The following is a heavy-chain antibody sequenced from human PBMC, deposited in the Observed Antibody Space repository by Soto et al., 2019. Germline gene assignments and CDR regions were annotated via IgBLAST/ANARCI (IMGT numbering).Heavy chain of an antibody. J-gene: IGHJ6*02. CDR1: GGSISSSNW. D-gene: IGHD1-26*01. V-gene: IGHV4-4*02. CDR3: ARGSGSYYYGMDV. CDR2: IYHSGST. Sequence: SETLSLTCAVSGGSISSSNWWSWVRQPPGKGLEWIGEIYHSGSTNYNPSLKSRVTISVDKSKNQFSLKLSSVTAADTAVYYCARGSGSYYYGMDVWGQGTTVTVSS.